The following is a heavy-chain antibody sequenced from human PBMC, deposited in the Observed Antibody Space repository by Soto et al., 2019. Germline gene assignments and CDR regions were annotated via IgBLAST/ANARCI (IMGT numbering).Heavy chain of an antibody. CDR3: ARASSGWYYFDH. CDR2: ISSSSSYI. J-gene: IGHJ4*02. Sequence: EVQLVESGGGLVKPGGSLRLSCAASGFTFSSYSMNWVRQAPGKGLEWVSSISSSSSYIYYADSVKGRFTISRDNAKNSLYLQMNSLRAEDTAVYYCARASSGWYYFDHWGQGTLVTVSS. V-gene: IGHV3-21*01. D-gene: IGHD6-19*01. CDR1: GFTFSSYS.